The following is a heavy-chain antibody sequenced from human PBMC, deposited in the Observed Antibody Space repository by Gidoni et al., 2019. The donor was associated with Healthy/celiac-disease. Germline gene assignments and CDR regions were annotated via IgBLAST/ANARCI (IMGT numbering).Heavy chain of an antibody. CDR2: IYYSGST. J-gene: IGHJ5*02. V-gene: IGHV4-39*01. Sequence: QLQLQESGPGLVKPSETLSLTCTVSGGSIRSSSYYWGWIRQPPGKGLEWIGSIYYSGSTYYNPSLKSRVTISVDTSKNQFSLKLSSVTAADTAVYYCARQYSSSWDGRADWFDPWGQGTLVTVSS. D-gene: IGHD6-13*01. CDR1: GGSIRSSSYY. CDR3: ARQYSSSWDGRADWFDP.